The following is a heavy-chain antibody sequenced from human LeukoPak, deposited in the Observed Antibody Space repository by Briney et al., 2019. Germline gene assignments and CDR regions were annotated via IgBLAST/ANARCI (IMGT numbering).Heavy chain of an antibody. CDR3: AREVVWVYYFDY. CDR1: GFTVSSNY. J-gene: IGHJ4*02. D-gene: IGHD2-15*01. Sequence: PGGSLRLSCAASGFTVSSNYMSWVRQAPGKGLVWVSRINSDGSSTSYADSVKGRFTISRDNAKNTLYLQMNSLRAEDTAVYCCAREVVWVYYFDYWGQGTLVTVSS. CDR2: INSDGSST. V-gene: IGHV3-74*01.